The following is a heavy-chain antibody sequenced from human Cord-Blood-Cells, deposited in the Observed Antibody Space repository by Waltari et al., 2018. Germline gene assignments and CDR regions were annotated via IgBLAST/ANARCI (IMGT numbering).Heavy chain of an antibody. CDR2: ISSSSSYI. D-gene: IGHD3-22*01. J-gene: IGHJ4*02. V-gene: IGHV3-21*01. Sequence: EVQLVESGGGLVKPGGSLRLSCAASGFTFSSYSMNWVRQAPGKGLEWVSSISSSSSYIYYADSVKGRFTISRDNAKNSLYLQMNSLRAEDTAVYYCARYRGDSSGYYYFDYWGQGTLVTVSS. CDR1: GFTFSSYS. CDR3: ARYRGDSSGYYYFDY.